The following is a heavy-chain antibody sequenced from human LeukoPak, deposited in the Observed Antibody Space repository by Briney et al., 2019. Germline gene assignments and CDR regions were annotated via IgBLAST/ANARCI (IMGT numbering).Heavy chain of an antibody. Sequence: GESLKISCKGSGYSFTSYWIAWVRQMPGKGLEWMGIIYPGDSDTRYNPSFQGQVTISADKSINTAYLQWSSLKASDTAMYYCATRRDVYGSSDYWGQGTLVTVSS. V-gene: IGHV5-51*01. CDR1: GYSFTSYW. D-gene: IGHD5-24*01. J-gene: IGHJ4*02. CDR3: ATRRDVYGSSDY. CDR2: IYPGDSDT.